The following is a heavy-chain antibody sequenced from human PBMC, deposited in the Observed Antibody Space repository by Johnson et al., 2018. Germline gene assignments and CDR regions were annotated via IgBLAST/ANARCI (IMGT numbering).Heavy chain of an antibody. J-gene: IGHJ1*01. D-gene: IGHD3-22*01. CDR3: PYDSSGYYYFQH. CDR1: GFAFSSYV. Sequence: EVQLLETGGGLVQPGGSLRPSCAASGFAFSSYVLHWVRRAPGKGPEWVSAIGTGGDTYYADSVMGRFTISRDNAKKSLYLQMNSLIAEDMAAWGGPYDSSGYYYFQHWGQGTLVTVSS. V-gene: IGHV3-47*02. CDR2: IGTGGDT.